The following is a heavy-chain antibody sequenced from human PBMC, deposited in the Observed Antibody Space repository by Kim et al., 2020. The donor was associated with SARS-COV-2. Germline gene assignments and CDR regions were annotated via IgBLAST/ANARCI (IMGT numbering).Heavy chain of an antibody. Sequence: SETLSLTCTVSGGSISSGGYYWSWIRQHPGKGLEWIGYIYYSGSTYYNPSLKSRVTISVDTSKNQFSLKLSSVTAADTAVYYCVRARTPMIVVVINAFDIWGQGTMVTVSS. CDR1: GGSISSGGYY. CDR3: VRARTPMIVVVINAFDI. CDR2: IYYSGST. V-gene: IGHV4-31*03. J-gene: IGHJ3*02. D-gene: IGHD3-22*01.